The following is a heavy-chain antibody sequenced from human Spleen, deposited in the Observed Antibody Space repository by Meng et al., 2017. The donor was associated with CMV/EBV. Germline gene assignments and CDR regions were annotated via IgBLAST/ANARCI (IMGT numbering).Heavy chain of an antibody. V-gene: IGHV4-34*01. CDR1: GGSFSGYY. CDR3: ARNEAYCSHGICYSFDY. D-gene: IGHD2-15*01. J-gene: IGHJ4*02. Sequence: SETLSLTCAVYGGSFSGYYWSWIRQPPGKGLEWIGEINHSGSTNYNPSLKSRVTISVDTSKNQFSLKLSSVTAADTAVYYCARNEAYCSHGICYSFDYWGQGTLVTVSS. CDR2: INHSGST.